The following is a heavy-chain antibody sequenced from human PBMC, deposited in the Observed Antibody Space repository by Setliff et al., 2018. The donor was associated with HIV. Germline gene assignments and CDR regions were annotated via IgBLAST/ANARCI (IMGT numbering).Heavy chain of an antibody. CDR1: GFSFSSYT. CDR3: AREPGDILTGWSFDI. J-gene: IGHJ3*02. V-gene: IGHV3-48*01. CDR2: ISSSSTI. D-gene: IGHD3-9*01. Sequence: PGGSLRLSCAASGFSFSSYTMNWVRQAPGKGLEWVSYISSSSTIYYADSVKGRFTISRDNAKNSLYLQMNSLRAEDTAVYYCAREPGDILTGWSFDIWGQGTMVTVSS.